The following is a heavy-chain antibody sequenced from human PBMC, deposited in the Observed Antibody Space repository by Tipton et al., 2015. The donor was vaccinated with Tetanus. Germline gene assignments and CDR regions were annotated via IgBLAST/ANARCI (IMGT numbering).Heavy chain of an antibody. V-gene: IGHV3-74*01. Sequence: SLRLSCAAPGFTSESHYMHWVRQTPGKGLVWISRINPDGRRTNYADSVKGRFTISRDNSNNMLFLQMSSLRLEDTAIYYCAKDVETYYDFWSGSGFWGQGTLVTVSS. CDR3: AKDVETYYDFWSGSGF. CDR2: INPDGRRT. J-gene: IGHJ4*02. D-gene: IGHD3-3*01. CDR1: GFTSESHY.